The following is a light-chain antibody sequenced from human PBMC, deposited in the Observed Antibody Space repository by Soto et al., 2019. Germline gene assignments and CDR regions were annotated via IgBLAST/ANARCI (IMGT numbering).Light chain of an antibody. V-gene: IGKV1-39*01. Sequence: DIQMTQSPSSLSASVGDRVTITCRASQSISSYLNWYQQKPGKAPKLLIYAASSLQSGVPSRFSGSGSGTDFTLSISNLQPEDFATYFCQQSYSTPLTFGGGNKVEI. CDR1: QSISSY. CDR2: AAS. J-gene: IGKJ4*01. CDR3: QQSYSTPLT.